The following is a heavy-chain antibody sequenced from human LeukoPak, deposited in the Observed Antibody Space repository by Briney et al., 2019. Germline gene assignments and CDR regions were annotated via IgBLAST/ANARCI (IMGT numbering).Heavy chain of an antibody. CDR3: ARSQPRDSGTYLFDWFDR. CDR2: ISTSSIYI. Sequence: GGSLRLSCAASGFTFSSYSMNWVRQAPGKGLEWVSSISTSSIYIYYADSVKGRFTISRDNAKNSLYLQLNSLRAEDTAVYYWARSQPRDSGTYLFDWFDRWGQGTLVTVSS. V-gene: IGHV3-21*01. J-gene: IGHJ5*02. D-gene: IGHD3-10*01. CDR1: GFTFSSYS.